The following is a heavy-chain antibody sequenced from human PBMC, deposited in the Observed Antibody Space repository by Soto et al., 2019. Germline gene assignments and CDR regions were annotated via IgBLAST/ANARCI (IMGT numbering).Heavy chain of an antibody. CDR1: GFTFSSYW. CDR3: AREMVMYYYDSSEYTSYYYYGMDV. Sequence: GGSLRLSCAASGFTFSSYWMHWVRQAPGKGLVWVSRINSDGSSTSYADSVKGRFTIPRDNAKNTLYLQMNSLRAEDTAVYYCAREMVMYYYDSSEYTSYYYYGMDVWGQGTTVTVSS. D-gene: IGHD3-22*01. J-gene: IGHJ6*02. CDR2: INSDGSST. V-gene: IGHV3-74*01.